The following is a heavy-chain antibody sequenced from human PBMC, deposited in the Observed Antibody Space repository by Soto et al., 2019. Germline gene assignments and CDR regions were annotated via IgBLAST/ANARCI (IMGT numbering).Heavy chain of an antibody. V-gene: IGHV3-23*01. J-gene: IGHJ4*02. D-gene: IGHD3-16*01. CDR3: AKETLQFGVIDY. CDR1: GFTFSSYA. CDR2: ISGSGGST. Sequence: GVLRLSCAASGFTFSSYAMNWVRQAPGKGLEWVSAISGSGGSTYYADSVKGRFTISRDNSKNTLYLQMNSLRAEDTAVYYCAKETLQFGVIDYWGQGTLVTVSS.